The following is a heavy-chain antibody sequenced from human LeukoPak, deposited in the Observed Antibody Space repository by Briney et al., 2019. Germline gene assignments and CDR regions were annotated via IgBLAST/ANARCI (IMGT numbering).Heavy chain of an antibody. CDR2: ISGSGGTT. D-gene: IGHD6-13*01. CDR3: AKDGSSWNWFDP. J-gene: IGHJ5*02. V-gene: IGHV3-23*01. CDR1: GFTFSTYA. Sequence: GGSLRLSCAASGFTFSTYAMSWVRQAPGKGLEWVSAISGSGGTTYYADSVKGRFTISRDNSKNTLYLQMNSLRAEDTAVYYCAKDGSSWNWFDPWGQGTLVTVSS.